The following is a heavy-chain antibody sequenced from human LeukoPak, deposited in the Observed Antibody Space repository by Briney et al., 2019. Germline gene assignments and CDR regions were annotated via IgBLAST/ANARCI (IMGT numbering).Heavy chain of an antibody. CDR2: IYSGGST. V-gene: IGHV3-53*01. Sequence: GGSLRLSCAASGFTVSSNDMSWVRQAPGKGLEWVSVIYSGGSTYYADSVKGRFTTSRDNSKNPLYLQMNSLRAEDTAVYYCARDGGSSGWDFDYWGQGTLVTVSS. CDR1: GFTVSSND. D-gene: IGHD6-19*01. J-gene: IGHJ4*02. CDR3: ARDGGSSGWDFDY.